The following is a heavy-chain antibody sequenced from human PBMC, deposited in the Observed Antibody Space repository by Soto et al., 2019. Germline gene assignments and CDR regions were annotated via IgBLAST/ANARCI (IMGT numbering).Heavy chain of an antibody. CDR1: GFTFSSYA. Sequence: GGSLRLSCAASGFTFSSYAMSWVRQAPGKGLEWVSAISGSGGSTYYADSVKGRFTISRDNSKNTLYLQMNSLRAEDTAVYYCAKDGVGHDYGDYIPTNGMGAFDIWGQGTMLTVSS. CDR2: ISGSGGST. J-gene: IGHJ3*02. V-gene: IGHV3-23*01. CDR3: AKDGVGHDYGDYIPTNGMGAFDI. D-gene: IGHD4-17*01.